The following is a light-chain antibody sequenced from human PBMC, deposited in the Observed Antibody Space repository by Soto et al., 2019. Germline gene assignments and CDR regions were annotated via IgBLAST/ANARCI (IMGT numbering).Light chain of an antibody. CDR1: QSLSSS. CDR2: DAS. Sequence: DTMMTQSPDTLSVSLGDRATLSCRASQSLSSSLAWYQQKPGQAPRLLIYDASTRATGIPSRFSGSGSGTDFTLTISGLQSEDFAVYYCQQYNNWPQTFGQGTKVEIK. J-gene: IGKJ1*01. V-gene: IGKV3-15*01. CDR3: QQYNNWPQT.